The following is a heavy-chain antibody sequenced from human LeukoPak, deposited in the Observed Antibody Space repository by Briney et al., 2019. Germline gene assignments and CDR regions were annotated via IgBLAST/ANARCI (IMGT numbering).Heavy chain of an antibody. Sequence: SQTLSLTCTVSGGSISSGGYYWSWIRQHPGKGLEWIGYIYYSGSTYYNPSLKSRVTISVDTSKNQFSLKLSSVTAADTAVYYCARVGYSSSWSTPGFDYWGQGTLVTVSS. CDR3: ARVGYSSSWSTPGFDY. CDR1: GGSISSGGYY. J-gene: IGHJ4*02. CDR2: IYYSGST. D-gene: IGHD6-13*01. V-gene: IGHV4-31*03.